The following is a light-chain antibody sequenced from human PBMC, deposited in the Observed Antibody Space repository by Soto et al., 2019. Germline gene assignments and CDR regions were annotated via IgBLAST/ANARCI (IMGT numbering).Light chain of an antibody. CDR1: LSNIGPNI. CDR3: SARDDKLQQGL. Sequence: QSMLTQPPSTSGAPGQRVTISCSGSLSNIGPNIVNWYQQVPGAAPKLLIYATDQRPSGVPDRFSGSKSATSASLAINGLQSEDEADYYCSARDDKLQQGLFGGGTKLTVL. J-gene: IGLJ3*02. V-gene: IGLV1-44*01. CDR2: ATD.